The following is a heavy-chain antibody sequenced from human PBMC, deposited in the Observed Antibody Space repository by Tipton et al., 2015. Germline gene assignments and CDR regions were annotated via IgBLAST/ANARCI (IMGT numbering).Heavy chain of an antibody. V-gene: IGHV4-38-2*01. CDR1: GYSISSGYY. Sequence: TLSLTCDVSGYSISSGYYWGWIRQPPGKGLEWIGSIFHRGDTNYNPSLKSRVTISLDTSKNQFSLKLNSVTAAGTAVYYCASPSLPHDRGDYYFQSWGQGSLVTVSS. J-gene: IGHJ4*02. CDR2: IFHRGDT. D-gene: IGHD2-21*02. CDR3: ASPSLPHDRGDYYFQS.